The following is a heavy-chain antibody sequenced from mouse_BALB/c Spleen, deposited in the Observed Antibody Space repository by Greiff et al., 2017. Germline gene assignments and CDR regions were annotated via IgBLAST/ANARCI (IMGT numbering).Heavy chain of an antibody. J-gene: IGHJ4*01. Sequence: QVQLKESGPGLVAPSQSLSITCTVSGFSLTGYGVNWVRQPPGKGLEWLGMIWGDGSTDYNSALKSRLSISKDNSKSQVFLKMNSLQTDDTARYYCARGDYYGYVDYAMDYWGQGTSVTVSS. CDR1: GFSLTGYG. D-gene: IGHD1-2*01. CDR2: IWGDGST. V-gene: IGHV2-6-7*01. CDR3: ARGDYYGYVDYAMDY.